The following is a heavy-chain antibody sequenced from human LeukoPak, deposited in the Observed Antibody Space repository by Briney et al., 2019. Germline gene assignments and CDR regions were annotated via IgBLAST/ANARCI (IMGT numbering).Heavy chain of an antibody. Sequence: GGSLRLSCAASGFTFDDYGMSWVRQAPGKGLEWVAVIWYDGSNKYYADSVKGRFTISRDNSKNTLYLQMNSLRAEDTAVYYCAREYIGEMATLNFDYWGQGTLVTVSS. J-gene: IGHJ4*02. CDR1: GFTFDDYG. V-gene: IGHV3-33*08. CDR3: AREYIGEMATLNFDY. D-gene: IGHD5-24*01. CDR2: IWYDGSNK.